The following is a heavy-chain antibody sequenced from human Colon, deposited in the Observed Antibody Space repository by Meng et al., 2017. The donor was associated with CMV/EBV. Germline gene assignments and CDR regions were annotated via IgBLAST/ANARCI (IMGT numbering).Heavy chain of an antibody. CDR2: IYYIGDA. CDR3: ARSAFFEGLMDV. J-gene: IGHJ6*02. CDR1: GGSVSNYF. V-gene: IGHV4-59*02. D-gene: IGHD3-3*01. Sequence: SETLSLTCSVSGGSVSNYFWSWIRQSPGRGLEWIGYIYYIGDATYNPSLKSRVTMSIDTSKNQFSLKLTSVSAADTAVYYCARSAFFEGLMDVWGQGTTVTVSS.